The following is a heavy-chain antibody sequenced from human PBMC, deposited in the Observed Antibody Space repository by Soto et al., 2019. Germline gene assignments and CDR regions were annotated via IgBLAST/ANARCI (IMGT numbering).Heavy chain of an antibody. D-gene: IGHD5-18*01. CDR1: GGSISSGDYY. V-gene: IGHV4-30-4*01. J-gene: IGHJ4*02. CDR2: IYYSGST. CDR3: ARVRYPGQLWLPYFDY. Sequence: SETLSLTCTVSGGSISSGDYYWSWIRQPPGKGLEWIGYIYYSGSTYYNPSLKSRVTISVDTSKNQFSLKLSSVTAADTAVCYCARVRYPGQLWLPYFDYWGQGTLVTVSS.